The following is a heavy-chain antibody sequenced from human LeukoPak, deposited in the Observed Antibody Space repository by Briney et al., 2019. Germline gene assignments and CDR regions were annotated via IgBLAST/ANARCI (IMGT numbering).Heavy chain of an antibody. Sequence: SETLSLTCTVSGGSISSSSYYWGWIRQPPGKGLEWIGSIYYSGSTYYNPSLKSRVTISVDTSKNQFSLKLSSVTAADTAVYYCGVVRYYDYYMDVWGKGTTVTVSS. CDR3: GVVRYYDYYMDV. CDR1: GGSISSSSYY. CDR2: IYYSGST. D-gene: IGHD3-3*01. J-gene: IGHJ6*03. V-gene: IGHV4-39*01.